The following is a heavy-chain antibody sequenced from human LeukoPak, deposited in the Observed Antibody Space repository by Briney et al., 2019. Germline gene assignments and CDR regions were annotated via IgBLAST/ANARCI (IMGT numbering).Heavy chain of an antibody. V-gene: IGHV3-30-3*01. Sequence: GRSLRLSCAASGFTFSSYAMHWVRQAPGKGLEWVAVISYDGSNKYYADSVKGQFTISRDNSKNTLYLQMNSLRAEDTAVYYCAGEDSSGSNYWGQGTLVTVSS. J-gene: IGHJ4*02. CDR3: AGEDSSGSNY. D-gene: IGHD6-19*01. CDR2: ISYDGSNK. CDR1: GFTFSSYA.